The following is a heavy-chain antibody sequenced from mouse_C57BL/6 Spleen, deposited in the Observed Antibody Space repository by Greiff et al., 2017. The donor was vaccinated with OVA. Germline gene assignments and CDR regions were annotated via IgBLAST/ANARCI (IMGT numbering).Heavy chain of an antibody. CDR2: IYPGDGDT. V-gene: IGHV1-82*01. CDR1: GYAFSSSW. J-gene: IGHJ4*01. CDR3: ARGGDGGPMDY. D-gene: IGHD3-3*01. Sequence: QVQLKQSGPELVKPGASVKISCKASGYAFSSSWMNWVKQRPGKGLEWIGRIYPGDGDTNYNGKFKGKATLTADKSSSTAYMQLSSLTSEDSAVYFWARGGDGGPMDYWGQGTSVTVSS.